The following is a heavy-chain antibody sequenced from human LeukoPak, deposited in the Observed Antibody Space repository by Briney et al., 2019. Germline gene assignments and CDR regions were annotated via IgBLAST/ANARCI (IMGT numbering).Heavy chain of an antibody. V-gene: IGHV4-34*01. CDR2: INHSGSA. J-gene: IGHJ4*02. CDR3: ARASRYDSGGYYLDY. CDR1: GGSFSGYY. Sequence: SETLSLTCAIYGGSFSGYYWSWIRQPPGKGLEWIGEINHSGSANYNPSLKSRVTISVDMSKNQFSLNLSSVTAADTAVYYCARASRYDSGGYYLDYWGQGTLVTVSS. D-gene: IGHD3-22*01.